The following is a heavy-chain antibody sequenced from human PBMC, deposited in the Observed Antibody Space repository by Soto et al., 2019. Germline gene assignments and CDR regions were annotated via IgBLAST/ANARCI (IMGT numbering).Heavy chain of an antibody. CDR1: GGSISSYY. Sequence: SETLSLTCTVSGGSISSYYWSWIRQPPGKGLEWIGYIYYSGSTNYNPSLKSRVTISVDTSKNQFSLKLSSVTAADTAVYYCARHNAPRFLIPVVAATNWFDPWGQGTLVTVS. CDR3: ARHNAPRFLIPVVAATNWFDP. CDR2: IYYSGST. V-gene: IGHV4-59*01. D-gene: IGHD2-15*01. J-gene: IGHJ5*02.